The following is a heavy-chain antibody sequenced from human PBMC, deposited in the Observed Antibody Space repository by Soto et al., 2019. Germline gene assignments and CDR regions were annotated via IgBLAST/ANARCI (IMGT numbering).Heavy chain of an antibody. CDR1: GYTFTSYA. CDR3: ARDGSSWPGYYYGMDV. J-gene: IGHJ6*02. Sequence: ASVKVSCKASGYTFTSYAMHWVRQAPGQRLEWMGWINAGNGNTKYSQKFQGRVTITRDTSASTAYMELSSLRSEDTAVYYCARDGSSWPGYYYGMDVWGQGTTVTVSS. D-gene: IGHD6-13*01. CDR2: INAGNGNT. V-gene: IGHV1-3*01.